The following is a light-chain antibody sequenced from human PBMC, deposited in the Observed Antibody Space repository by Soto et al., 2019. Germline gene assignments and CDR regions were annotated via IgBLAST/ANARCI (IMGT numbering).Light chain of an antibody. CDR3: SSYAGSNIVV. CDR2: EVS. V-gene: IGLV2-8*01. Sequence: QSALTQPPSASGSPGQSVTISCTGTSSDVGGYNFVSWYQQHPGNAPKLMIYEVSQRPSGVPDRFSGSKSGNTASLTVSGLQAEEEADYYCSSYAGSNIVVFGGGTKLTVL. J-gene: IGLJ2*01. CDR1: SSDVGGYNF.